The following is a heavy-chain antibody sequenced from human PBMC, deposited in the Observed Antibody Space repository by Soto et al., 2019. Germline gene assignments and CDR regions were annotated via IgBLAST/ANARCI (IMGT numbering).Heavy chain of an antibody. CDR3: ASGPFVASSSWCYDY. V-gene: IGHV3-20*04. J-gene: IGHJ4*02. CDR2: INWNGGST. D-gene: IGHD6-13*01. Sequence: EVQLVASGGGVVRPGGSLRLFGAASRFTFDDFAMSWVRQAPGKGLEWVFGINWNGGSTYDADSVKGRFTISRDSAKDSLYLQMNSLRTEDTALYYCASGPFVASSSWCYDYWGKVNLVPVSS. CDR1: RFTFDDFA.